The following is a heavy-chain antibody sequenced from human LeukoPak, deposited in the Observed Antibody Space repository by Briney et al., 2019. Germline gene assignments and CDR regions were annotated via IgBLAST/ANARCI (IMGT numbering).Heavy chain of an antibody. CDR1: GGSFSGYY. V-gene: IGHV4-34*01. CDR3: ARGVLVQRWPQWELDYFDY. J-gene: IGHJ4*02. CDR2: INHSGST. D-gene: IGHD5-24*01. Sequence: SETLSLTCAVYGGSFSGYYWSWIRQPPGKGLEWIGEINHSGSTNYNPSLKSRVTISVDTSKNQFSLKLSSVTAADTAVYYCARGVLVQRWPQWELDYFDYWGQGTLVTVSS.